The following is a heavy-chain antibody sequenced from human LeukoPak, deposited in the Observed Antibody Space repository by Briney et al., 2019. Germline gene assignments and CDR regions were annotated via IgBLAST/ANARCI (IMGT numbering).Heavy chain of an antibody. D-gene: IGHD6-19*01. V-gene: IGHV3-30*18. J-gene: IGHJ6*02. CDR1: GFTFSSYG. Sequence: PGRSLRLSCAASGFTFSSYGMHWVRQAPGKGLEWVAVISYDGSNKYYADSVKGRFTISRDNSKNTLYLQMNSLRAEDTAVYYCAKDLEGIAVAGYYYYYGMDVWGQGTTVTVSS. CDR2: ISYDGSNK. CDR3: AKDLEGIAVAGYYYYYGMDV.